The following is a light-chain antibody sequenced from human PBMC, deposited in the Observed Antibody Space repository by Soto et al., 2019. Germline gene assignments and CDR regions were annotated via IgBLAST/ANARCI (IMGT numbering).Light chain of an antibody. Sequence: SVLTQPPSVSGSPGQSVTISCTGTSTDFVTYNRVSWYQQPPGTAPKLIVYEASNRPSGVPDRFSGSKSGNTASLTISGLQAADEADYYCSSFTSAYTFVFGTGTKVTVL. CDR2: EAS. CDR3: SSFTSAYTFV. V-gene: IGLV2-18*02. CDR1: STDFVTYNR. J-gene: IGLJ1*01.